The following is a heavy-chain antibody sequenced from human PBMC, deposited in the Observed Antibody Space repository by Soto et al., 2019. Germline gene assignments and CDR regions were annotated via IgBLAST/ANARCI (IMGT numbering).Heavy chain of an antibody. D-gene: IGHD5-18*01. CDR1: EFSFGGYA. V-gene: IGHV3-23*01. J-gene: IGHJ6*02. CDR3: AEGARGYSPAAMDV. CDR2: ISGSGSTA. Sequence: EVQLLESGGGLVQPGGSLRLSCAASEFSFGGYAISWVRLAPGKGLEWVSGISGSGSTAFYADSGRGRFTISRDNSKNTLYLQVNSLRAEDTAVYYCAEGARGYSPAAMDVWGQGTTVTVSS.